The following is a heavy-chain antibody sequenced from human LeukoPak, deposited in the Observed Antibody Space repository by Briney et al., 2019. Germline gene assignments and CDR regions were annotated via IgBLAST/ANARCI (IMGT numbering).Heavy chain of an antibody. CDR2: ISGSGGST. J-gene: IGHJ3*02. Sequence: GGSLRLSCAASGFNFSGYVMSWVRQVPGKGLEWVSAISGSGGSTYYADSVKGRFTISRDNSKNTLYLQVNSLRAEDTAVYYCAKGQTTVMAFDIWGQGTMVTVSS. D-gene: IGHD4-17*01. CDR1: GFNFSGYV. CDR3: AKGQTTVMAFDI. V-gene: IGHV3-23*01.